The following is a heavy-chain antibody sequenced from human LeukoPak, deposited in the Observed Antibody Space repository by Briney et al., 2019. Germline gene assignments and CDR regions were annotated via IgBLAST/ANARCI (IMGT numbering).Heavy chain of an antibody. J-gene: IGHJ4*02. V-gene: IGHV3-23*01. D-gene: IGHD2-15*01. CDR3: AKSPPQSIVVVVAATPDLFDY. Sequence: GGSLRLSCAASGFTFSSYAMSWVRQAPGKGLEWVSAISGSGGSTYYADSVKGRFTISRDNSKNTLYLQMNSLRAEDTAVYYGAKSPPQSIVVVVAATPDLFDYWGQGTLVTVSS. CDR1: GFTFSSYA. CDR2: ISGSGGST.